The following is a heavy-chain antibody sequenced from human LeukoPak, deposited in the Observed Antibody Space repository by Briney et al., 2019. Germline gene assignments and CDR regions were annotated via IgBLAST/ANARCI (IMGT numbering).Heavy chain of an antibody. D-gene: IGHD4-17*01. CDR3: ARNYDDYGDSYYFDY. J-gene: IGHJ4*02. V-gene: IGHV4-30-2*01. CDR2: IYHSGST. Sequence: SETLSLTCTVSGGSISSGGYYWSWIRQPPGKGLEWIGYIYHSGSTYYNPSLKSRVTISVDRSKNQFSLKLSSVTAADTAVYYCARNYDDYGDSYYFDYWGQGTLVTVSS. CDR1: GGSISSGGYY.